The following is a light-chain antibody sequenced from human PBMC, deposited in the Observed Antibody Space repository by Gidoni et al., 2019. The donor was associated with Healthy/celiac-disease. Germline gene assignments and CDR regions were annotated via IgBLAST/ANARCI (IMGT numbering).Light chain of an antibody. CDR2: AAS. J-gene: IGKJ4*01. CDR3: QQLNSYPLP. V-gene: IGKV1-9*01. CDR1: QGISSY. Sequence: DIQLTQSPSFLSASVGDRVTITCRASQGISSYLAWYQQKPGKAPKLLLYAASTLQSGVPSRFSGSGSGTEFTLTISSLQPEDFATYYCQQLNSYPLPFGGGTKVEIK.